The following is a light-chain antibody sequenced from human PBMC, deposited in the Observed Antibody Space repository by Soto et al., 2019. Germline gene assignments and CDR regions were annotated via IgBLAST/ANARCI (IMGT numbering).Light chain of an antibody. CDR1: SSNIGAGYD. V-gene: IGLV1-40*01. Sequence: QSVLTQPPSVSGAPGQRVTISCTGSSSNIGAGYDVHWYQQLPGTAPKLLIYANNNRPAGVPDRFSASKSGTSASLAITGLQAEDEADYYYQSYDTSPSGYVFGTGTKLTVL. J-gene: IGLJ1*01. CDR2: ANN. CDR3: QSYDTSPSGYV.